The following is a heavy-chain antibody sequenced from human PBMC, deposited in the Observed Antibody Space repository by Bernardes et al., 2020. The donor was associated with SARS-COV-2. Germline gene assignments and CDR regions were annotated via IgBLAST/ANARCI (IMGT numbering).Heavy chain of an antibody. D-gene: IGHD1-26*01. CDR3: TKDIPFSGTY. J-gene: IGHJ4*02. CDR1: GFTFGGST. Sequence: GGSLRLSCATSGFTFGGSTMDWFRQAPGKGLEWVSSIGYNGIHIFYADSVMGRFTISRDNAKNSLYLQMNSLRAEDTAMYYCTKDIPFSGTYWGQGTRVTVS. CDR2: IGYNGIHI. V-gene: IGHV3-21*01.